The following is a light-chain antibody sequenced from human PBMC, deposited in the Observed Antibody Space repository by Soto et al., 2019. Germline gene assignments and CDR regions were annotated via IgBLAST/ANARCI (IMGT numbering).Light chain of an antibody. CDR1: QSINSH. CDR2: TAS. J-gene: IGKJ5*01. V-gene: IGKV1-39*01. CDR3: QQSYSTPIT. Sequence: DIQMTQSPSSLSASVGDRVTITCRASQSINSHLNWYQQKPGKAPNLLIYTASSLQSGVPSRFSGSGSGTDFTLTISSLQPEDFATYYCQQSYSTPITFGQGTRLEIK.